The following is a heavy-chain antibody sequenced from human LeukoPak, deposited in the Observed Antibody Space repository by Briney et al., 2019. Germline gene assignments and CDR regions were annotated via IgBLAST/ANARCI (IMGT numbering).Heavy chain of an antibody. Sequence: WGALRLSCAASGLTFSSYAMHWVRQAPGKGLEYVSAMSSNGGSTYYANSVKGRFTISRDNSKNTLYLQMGSLRAEDMAVYYCARIVVVPAAIQRYYYYYMDVWGKGTTVTVSS. J-gene: IGHJ6*03. D-gene: IGHD2-2*01. V-gene: IGHV3-64*01. CDR1: GLTFSSYA. CDR3: ARIVVVPAAIQRYYYYYMDV. CDR2: MSSNGGST.